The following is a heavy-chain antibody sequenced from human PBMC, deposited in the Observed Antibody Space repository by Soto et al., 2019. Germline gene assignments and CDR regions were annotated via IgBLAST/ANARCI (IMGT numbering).Heavy chain of an antibody. CDR1: GYSFTSYW. CDR3: ARQGEYSYYYYNGMDV. CDR2: IYPGGSDT. Sequence: PGESLKISCNGSGYSFTSYWIGWVRQMPGKGLEWMGIIYPGGSDTRYSPSFQGLVTISADKSISTAYLQWSSLKASDTAMYYRARQGEYSYYYYNGMDVWGQGTTVTV. V-gene: IGHV5-51*01. D-gene: IGHD4-17*01. J-gene: IGHJ6*02.